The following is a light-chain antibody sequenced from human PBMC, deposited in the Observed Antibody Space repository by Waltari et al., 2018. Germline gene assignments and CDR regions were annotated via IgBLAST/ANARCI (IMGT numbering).Light chain of an antibody. J-gene: IGLJ3*02. V-gene: IGLV3-19*01. CDR2: GKN. CDR3: NSRDSSGNHLRV. Sequence: SSELTQDPAVSVALGQTVRITCQGDSLRSYYASWYQQKPGQAPVRVIYGKNNRPSGIPDRFSGSSSGNTASLTITGAQAEDEADYYCNSRDSSGNHLRVFGGGTKLTVL. CDR1: SLRSYY.